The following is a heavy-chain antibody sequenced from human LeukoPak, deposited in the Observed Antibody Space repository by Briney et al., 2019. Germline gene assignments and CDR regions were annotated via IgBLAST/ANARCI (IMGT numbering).Heavy chain of an antibody. D-gene: IGHD4-17*01. Sequence: GASVKVSCKASGYTFTSYGTSWVRQAPGRGLEWMGWISAYNGNTNYAQKLQGRVTMTTDTSTSTAYMELRSLRSDDTAVYYCARVDYGDGYFDYWGQGTLVTVSS. V-gene: IGHV1-18*01. CDR2: ISAYNGNT. CDR3: ARVDYGDGYFDY. J-gene: IGHJ4*02. CDR1: GYTFTSYG.